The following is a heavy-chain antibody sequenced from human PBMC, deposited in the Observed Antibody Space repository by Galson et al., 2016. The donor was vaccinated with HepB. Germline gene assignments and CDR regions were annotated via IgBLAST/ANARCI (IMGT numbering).Heavy chain of an antibody. D-gene: IGHD5-12*01. CDR2: ISSDVGST. J-gene: IGHJ4*02. CDR3: VSRGAQWLVTADS. Sequence: SLRLSCAASTFMFSSYTMHWVRQAPGKGLEYVSAISSDVGSTYYIDSVKGRFTISRDNSKNSLYLQMTSLRTEDTAVYYCVSRGAQWLVTADSWGQGTLVVVSS. CDR1: TFMFSSYT. V-gene: IGHV3-64D*06.